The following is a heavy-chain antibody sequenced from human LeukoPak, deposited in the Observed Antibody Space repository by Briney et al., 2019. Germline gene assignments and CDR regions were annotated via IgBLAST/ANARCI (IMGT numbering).Heavy chain of an antibody. V-gene: IGHV4-39*07. CDR1: GGSISSSSYY. CDR2: INHSGST. Sequence: SETLSPTCTVSGGSISSSSYYWSWIRQPPGKGLEWIGEINHSGSTNYNPSLKSRVTISVDTSKNQFSLKLSSVTAADTAVYYCARDRPSPHSSLAESAIDYWGQGTLVTVSS. J-gene: IGHJ4*02. D-gene: IGHD6-13*01. CDR3: ARDRPSPHSSLAESAIDY.